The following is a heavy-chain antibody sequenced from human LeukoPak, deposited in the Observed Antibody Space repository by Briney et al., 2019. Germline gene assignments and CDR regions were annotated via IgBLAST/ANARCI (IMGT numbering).Heavy chain of an antibody. CDR2: IKSKTDGGTT. CDR3: TTDFYDYSNHEGLDY. CDR1: GFTFSNAW. V-gene: IGHV3-15*01. D-gene: IGHD4-11*01. J-gene: IGHJ4*02. Sequence: GGSLRLSCAASGFTFSNAWMSWVRQAPGKGLEWVGRIKSKTDGGTTDYAAPVKGRFTISRDDSKNTLYLQMNSLKTEDTAVYYCTTDFYDYSNHEGLDYWGQGTLVTVSS.